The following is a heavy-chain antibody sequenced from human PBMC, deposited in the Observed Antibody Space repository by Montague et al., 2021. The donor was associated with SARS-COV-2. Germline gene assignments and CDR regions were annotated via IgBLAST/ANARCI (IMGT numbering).Heavy chain of an antibody. D-gene: IGHD3-16*01. CDR1: GVSITSHY. CDR2: IYASGST. V-gene: IGHV4-4*07. Sequence: SETLSLTCSISGVSITSHYWSWVRQPAGKGLEWIGHIYASGSTNYSPSLKSRVRLSIDNPKNQFSLKLESLTAADTAVYYCVRDGGNWYYFDYWGQGALSPSPQ. J-gene: IGHJ4*02. CDR3: VRDGGNWYYFDY.